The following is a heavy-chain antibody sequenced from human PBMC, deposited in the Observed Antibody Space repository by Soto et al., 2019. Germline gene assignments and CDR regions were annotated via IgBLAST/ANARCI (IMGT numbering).Heavy chain of an antibody. CDR1: GGSISSGDYY. J-gene: IGHJ4*02. D-gene: IGHD3-22*01. V-gene: IGHV4-30-4*01. CDR3: ARADYYDSSGYTYFDY. Sequence: SETLSLTWTVSGGSISSGDYYWCWIRQPPGKGLEWIGYIYYSGSTYYNPSLKSRVTISVDTSKNQFSLKLSSVTAADTAVYYCARADYYDSSGYTYFDYWGQGTMVTVSS. CDR2: IYYSGST.